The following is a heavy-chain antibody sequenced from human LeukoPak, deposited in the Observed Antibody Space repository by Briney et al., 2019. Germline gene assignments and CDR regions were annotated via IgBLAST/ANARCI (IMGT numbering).Heavy chain of an antibody. D-gene: IGHD3-10*01. Sequence: GGSLRLSCAASGFTVSSNYMSWVSQAPGKGLEWGSVIYSGGSTYYAESVKGRFTISRDNSKNTLYLQMNSLRAEDTAVYYCASSEGPNHYYYYYGMDVWGQGTTVTVSS. CDR1: GFTVSSNY. CDR2: IYSGGST. V-gene: IGHV3-53*01. J-gene: IGHJ6*02. CDR3: ASSEGPNHYYYYYGMDV.